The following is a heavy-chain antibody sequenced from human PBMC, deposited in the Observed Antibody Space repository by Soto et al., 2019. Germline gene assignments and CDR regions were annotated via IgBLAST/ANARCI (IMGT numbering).Heavy chain of an antibody. CDR1: WDSVSTNSAT. D-gene: IGHD2-15*01. J-gene: IGHJ5*02. CDR3: ASAVYCSGGSCSFDP. Sequence: SPALSLTCSISWDSVSTNSATWDWIRQSPSRGLEWLGRTYYRSKWYNDYAVSVKGRITINPDTSNNQFSLKLTSVTAADTAVYYCASAVYCSGGSCSFDPWGQGTLVTVSS. CDR2: TYYRSKWYN. V-gene: IGHV6-1*01.